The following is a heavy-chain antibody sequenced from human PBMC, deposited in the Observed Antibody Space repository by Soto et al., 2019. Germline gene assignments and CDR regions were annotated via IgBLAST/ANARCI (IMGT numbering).Heavy chain of an antibody. CDR3: AYLPCSGGSCYWFSFSGMDV. CDR2: IYWDDDK. Sequence: QITLKESGPTLVKPTQTLTLTCTFSGFSLSTSGVGVAWIRQPPGKALEWLALIYWDDDKRYRPSLESRLTNTKDTSKNQVVLTMTNMDSVDTATDYCAYLPCSGGSCYWFSFSGMDVWGQGTTVTVSS. V-gene: IGHV2-5*02. J-gene: IGHJ6*02. D-gene: IGHD2-15*01. CDR1: GFSLSTSGVG.